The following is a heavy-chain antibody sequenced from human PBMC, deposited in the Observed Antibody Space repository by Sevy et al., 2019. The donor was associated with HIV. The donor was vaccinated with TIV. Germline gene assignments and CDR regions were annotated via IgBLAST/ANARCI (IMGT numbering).Heavy chain of an antibody. J-gene: IGHJ6*02. D-gene: IGHD3-3*01. Sequence: GRSLRLSCAASGFTFSSYWMSWVRQAPGKGLEWVANIKQDGSEKYYVDSVKGRFTISRDNAKNSLYLQMNSLRAEDTAVYYCARDGVAYDFSFDYGMDVWGQGTTVTVSS. CDR3: ARDGVAYDFSFDYGMDV. CDR1: GFTFSSYW. V-gene: IGHV3-7*01. CDR2: IKQDGSEK.